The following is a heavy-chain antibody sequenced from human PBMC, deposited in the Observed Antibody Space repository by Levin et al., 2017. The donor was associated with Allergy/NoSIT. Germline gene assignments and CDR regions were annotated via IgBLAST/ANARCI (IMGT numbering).Heavy chain of an antibody. J-gene: IGHJ4*02. CDR1: GFTFSNYG. D-gene: IGHD1-26*01. CDR2: ISYDGSNK. CDR3: AKGTEWELLLNY. V-gene: IGHV3-30*18. Sequence: GGSLRLSCAASGFTFSNYGMHWVRQAPGKGLEWVAVISYDGSNKYYADSVKGRFTISRDNSKNTLYLQMNSLRAEDTAVYYCAKGTEWELLLNYWGQGTLVTVSS.